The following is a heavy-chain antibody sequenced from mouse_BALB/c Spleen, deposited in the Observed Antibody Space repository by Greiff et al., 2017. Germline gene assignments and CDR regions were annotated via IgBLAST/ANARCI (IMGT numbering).Heavy chain of an antibody. CDR2: IDPETGGT. CDR1: GYTFTDYE. J-gene: IGHJ4*01. Sequence: QVQLQQSGAELVRPGASVTLSCKASGYTFTDYEMHWVKQTPVHGLEWIGAIDPETGGTAYNQKFKGKATLTADKSSSTAYMELRSLTSEDSAVYYCARWRGNSHYAMDYWGQGTSVTVSS. V-gene: IGHV1-15*01. D-gene: IGHD2-1*01. CDR3: ARWRGNSHYAMDY.